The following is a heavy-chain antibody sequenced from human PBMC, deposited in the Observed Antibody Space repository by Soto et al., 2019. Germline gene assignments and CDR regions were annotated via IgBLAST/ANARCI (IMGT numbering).Heavy chain of an antibody. D-gene: IGHD3-10*01. J-gene: IGHJ3*02. Sequence: SGYSFTKYGLHWVRQAPGKGLEWVSAISGSGGSTYYADSVKGRFTISRDNSKNTLYLQMNSLRAEDTAVYYCAKDAITMVRGGGAFDIWGQGTMVTVSS. CDR2: ISGSGGST. V-gene: IGHV3-23*01. CDR3: AKDAITMVRGGGAFDI. CDR1: GYSFTKYG.